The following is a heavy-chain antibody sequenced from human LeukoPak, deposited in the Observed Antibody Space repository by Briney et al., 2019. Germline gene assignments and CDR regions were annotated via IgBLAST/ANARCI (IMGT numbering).Heavy chain of an antibody. CDR2: IYYSGST. CDR1: GGSISSSSYY. CDR3: ARDDLHSGFDP. J-gene: IGHJ5*02. Sequence: SETLSLTCTVSGGSISSSSYYWGWIRQPPGKGLEWIGYIYYSGSTYYNPSLKSRVTISVDTSKNQFSLKLSSVTAADTAVYYCARDDLHSGFDPWGQGTLVTVSS. D-gene: IGHD3-10*01. V-gene: IGHV4-30-4*08.